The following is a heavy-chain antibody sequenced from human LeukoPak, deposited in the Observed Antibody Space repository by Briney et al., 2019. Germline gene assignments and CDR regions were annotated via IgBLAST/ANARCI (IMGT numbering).Heavy chain of an antibody. D-gene: IGHD4-17*01. CDR1: GYTFTSYY. Sequence: ASVEVSCKASGYTFTSYYVHWVRQAPGQGLEWMGIINPSGGSTSYAQKFQGRVTMTRDMSTSTVYMELSSLRSEDTAVYYCARDLYGDYPGGDYWGQGTLVTVSS. J-gene: IGHJ4*02. CDR3: ARDLYGDYPGGDY. V-gene: IGHV1-46*01. CDR2: INPSGGST.